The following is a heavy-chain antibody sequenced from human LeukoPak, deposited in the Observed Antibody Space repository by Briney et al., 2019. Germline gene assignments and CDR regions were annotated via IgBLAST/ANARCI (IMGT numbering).Heavy chain of an antibody. CDR2: ISWNSGSI. Sequence: GGSLRLSCAVSGFTFDDYAMHWVRQVPGKGLEWVSGISWNSGSIGYAASVTGRSTISRDNAKNSLYLQMNSLRAEDTALYYCAKGTGYSYGNNWFDPWGQGTLVTVSS. CDR3: AKGTGYSYGNNWFDP. CDR1: GFTFDDYA. V-gene: IGHV3-9*01. D-gene: IGHD5-18*01. J-gene: IGHJ5*02.